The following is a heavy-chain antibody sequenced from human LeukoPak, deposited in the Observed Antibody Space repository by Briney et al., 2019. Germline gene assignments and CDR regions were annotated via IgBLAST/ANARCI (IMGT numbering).Heavy chain of an antibody. CDR1: GFCFSGGG. CDR2: IWYDGSNK. Sequence: GGSLRLSCRASGFCFSGGGMHWVRQAPGKGLEWVAVIWYDGSNKYYADSVKGRFTISRDNSKNTLYLQMNSLRGEDTAVYYCAARDYYDSSGYHEGAFDIWGQGTMVTVSS. CDR3: AARDYYDSSGYHEGAFDI. V-gene: IGHV3-33*01. D-gene: IGHD3-22*01. J-gene: IGHJ3*02.